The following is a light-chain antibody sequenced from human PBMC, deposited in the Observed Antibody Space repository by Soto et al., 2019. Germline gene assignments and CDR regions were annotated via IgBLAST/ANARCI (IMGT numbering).Light chain of an antibody. CDR2: EVS. V-gene: IGLV2-14*01. CDR3: SSYTSSLYV. CDR1: SSDVGGYNY. J-gene: IGLJ1*01. Sequence: QSALTQPASVSGSPGQSITISCTGTSSDVGGYNYVSWYQQHPGKAPKLMIYEVSNRPSGVSNRFSGSKSGNTASLTISGLQAEDEPDYYCSSYTSSLYVFGTGTKLTVL.